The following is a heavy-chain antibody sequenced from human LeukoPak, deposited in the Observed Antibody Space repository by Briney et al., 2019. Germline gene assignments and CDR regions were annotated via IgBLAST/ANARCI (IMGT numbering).Heavy chain of an antibody. J-gene: IGHJ4*02. CDR2: IYYSGST. CDR1: GGSISSGGYY. Sequence: PSETLSLTCTVSGGSISSGGYYWSWIRQHPGKGLEWIGYIYYSGSTYYNPSLKSRVTISVDTSKNQFSLKLSSVTAADTAVYYCARTPLDYYDSSGYSVPFDYWGQGTLVTVSS. V-gene: IGHV4-31*03. D-gene: IGHD3-22*01. CDR3: ARTPLDYYDSSGYSVPFDY.